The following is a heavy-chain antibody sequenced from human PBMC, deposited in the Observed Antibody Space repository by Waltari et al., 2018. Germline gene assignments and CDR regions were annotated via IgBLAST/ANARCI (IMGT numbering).Heavy chain of an antibody. CDR1: GYSISSGYY. CDR3: ARLHAEYFQH. CDR2: IYHSGST. V-gene: IGHV4-38-2*01. Sequence: QVQLQESGPGLVKPSETLSLTCAVSGYSISSGYYSGWIRQPPGKGLEWIGSIYHSGSTYYNPSLKSRVTISVDTSKNQFSLKLSSVTAADTAVYYCARLHAEYFQHWGQGTLVTVSS. J-gene: IGHJ1*01.